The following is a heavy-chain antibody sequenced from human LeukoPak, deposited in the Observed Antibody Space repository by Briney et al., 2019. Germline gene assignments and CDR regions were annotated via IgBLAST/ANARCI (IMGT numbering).Heavy chain of an antibody. J-gene: IGHJ4*02. D-gene: IGHD3-10*01. V-gene: IGHV3-7*01. CDR3: ARENAGFGENKGYFDC. CDR1: GFTFSSYW. CDR2: IKQDGSEK. Sequence: PGGSQRLSCAASGFTFSSYWMSWVRQAPGKGLEWVANIKQDGSEKYYVDSVKGRFTITRDNAKNSLYLQMNSLRAEDTAVYYCARENAGFGENKGYFDCWGQGTLVTVSS.